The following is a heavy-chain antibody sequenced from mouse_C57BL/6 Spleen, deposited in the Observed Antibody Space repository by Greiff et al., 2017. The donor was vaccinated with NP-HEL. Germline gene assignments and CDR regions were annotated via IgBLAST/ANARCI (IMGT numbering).Heavy chain of an antibody. CDR3: ARSGACHSNTGGFAY. D-gene: IGHD2-5*01. CDR1: GYTFTSYW. Sequence: VQLQQPGAELVKPGASVKLSCKASGYTFTSYWMQWVKQRPGQGLEWIGEIDPSDSDTNYNQKFKGKATLTVDTSSSTAYMRLSSLTSEDSAVYYCARSGACHSNTGGFAYGGQGTLVTVSA. V-gene: IGHV1-50*01. J-gene: IGHJ3*01. CDR2: IDPSDSDT.